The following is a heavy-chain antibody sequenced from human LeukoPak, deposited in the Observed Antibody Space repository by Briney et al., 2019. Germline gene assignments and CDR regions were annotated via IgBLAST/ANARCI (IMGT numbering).Heavy chain of an antibody. CDR2: ISPNGGGT. Sequence: GGSLRLSCAASAFTFSNYGMSWVRQAPGKGLEWVSAISPNGGGTSYADSVKGRFIISRDNAKNSLYLQMNSLRAEDTAVYYCAELGITMIGGVWGKGTTVTISS. CDR3: AELGITMIGGV. CDR1: AFTFSNYG. D-gene: IGHD3-10*02. V-gene: IGHV3-23*01. J-gene: IGHJ6*04.